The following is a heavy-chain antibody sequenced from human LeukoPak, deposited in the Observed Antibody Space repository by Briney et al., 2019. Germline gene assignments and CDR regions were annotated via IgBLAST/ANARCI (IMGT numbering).Heavy chain of an antibody. CDR1: GGSFSGYY. D-gene: IGHD1-26*01. CDR2: INHSGST. CDR3: ARYIVSYPHDAFDI. Sequence: SETLSLTCAVYGGSFSGYYWSWIRQPPGKRLEWIGEINHSGSTNYNPSLKSRVTISVDTSKKQFSLKLSSVTAADTAFYYCARYIVSYPHDAFDIWGQGTMVTVSS. J-gene: IGHJ3*02. V-gene: IGHV4-34*01.